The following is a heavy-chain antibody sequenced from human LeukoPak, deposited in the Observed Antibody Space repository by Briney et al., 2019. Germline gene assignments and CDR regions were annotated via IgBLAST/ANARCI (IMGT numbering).Heavy chain of an antibody. CDR3: ARDILTGYYGNIYAFDI. V-gene: IGHV3-48*01. CDR2: ISSSSSTI. D-gene: IGHD3-9*01. Sequence: GGSLRLSCAASGSTFSSYSMNWVRQAPGKGLEWVSYISSSSSTIYYADSVKGRFTISRDNAKNSLYLQMNSLRAEDTAVYYCARDILTGYYGNIYAFDIWGQGTMVTVSS. J-gene: IGHJ3*02. CDR1: GSTFSSYS.